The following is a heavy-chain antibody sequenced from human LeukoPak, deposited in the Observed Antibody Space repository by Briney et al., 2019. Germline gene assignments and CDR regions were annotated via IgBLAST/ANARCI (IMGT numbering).Heavy chain of an antibody. CDR1: GFTFSSYS. Sequence: GGSLRLSCAASGFTFSSYSMNWVRQAPGKGLEWVSSISSSSSYIYYADSVKGRFTISRDNAKNSLYLQMNSLRAEDTAVYYCARLTTGTQHDYWGQGTLVTVSS. CDR3: ARLTTGTQHDY. J-gene: IGHJ4*02. D-gene: IGHD4-11*01. V-gene: IGHV3-21*04. CDR2: ISSSSSYI.